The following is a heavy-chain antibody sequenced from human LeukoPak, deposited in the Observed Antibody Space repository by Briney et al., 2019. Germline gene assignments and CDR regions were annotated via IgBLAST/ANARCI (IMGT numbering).Heavy chain of an antibody. J-gene: IGHJ4*02. Sequence: SETLSLTCTVSGGSISSGDYYWSWIRQPPGKGLEWIGYIYYSGSTYYNPSLKSRVTISVDTSKNQFSLKLSSVTAADTAAYYCARDYYDSTFGFDYWGQGTLVTVSS. CDR1: GGSISSGDYY. CDR3: ARDYYDSTFGFDY. D-gene: IGHD3-22*01. V-gene: IGHV4-30-4*01. CDR2: IYYSGST.